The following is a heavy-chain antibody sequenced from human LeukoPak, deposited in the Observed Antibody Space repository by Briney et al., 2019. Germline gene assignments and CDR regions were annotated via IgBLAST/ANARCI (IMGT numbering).Heavy chain of an antibody. D-gene: IGHD1-26*01. CDR1: GYTFTGYY. CDR2: INPNSGGT. J-gene: IGHJ4*02. Sequence: ASVKVSCKASGYTFTGYYIHWLRQAPGQGLEWMGRINPNSGGTNYAQKFQGRVTMTRDTSISTAYMELSRLKSDDTAVYYCARELSGSYVAWGQGTLVTVSS. V-gene: IGHV1-2*06. CDR3: ARELSGSYVA.